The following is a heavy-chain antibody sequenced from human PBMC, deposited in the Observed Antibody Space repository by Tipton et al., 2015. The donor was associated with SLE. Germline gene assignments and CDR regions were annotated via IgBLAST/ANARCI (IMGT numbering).Heavy chain of an antibody. Sequence: TLSLTCTVSGYSISSDYCWGWIRQPPGKGLEWIGSIYHSGSTHYNPSLKSRVSISVDTSKNQFSLKLSSVTAADTAVYYCARALSSSGGFDYWGQGTLVTVSS. D-gene: IGHD6-13*01. V-gene: IGHV4-38-2*02. CDR2: IYHSGST. CDR3: ARALSSSGGFDY. CDR1: GYSISSDYC. J-gene: IGHJ4*02.